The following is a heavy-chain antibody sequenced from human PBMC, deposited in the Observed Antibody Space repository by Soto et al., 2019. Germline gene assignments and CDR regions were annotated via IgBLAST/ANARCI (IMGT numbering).Heavy chain of an antibody. J-gene: IGHJ6*02. CDR1: GYTFTSYG. V-gene: IGHV1-18*01. CDR3: ARDYRTLRYFDWLLLYGMDV. Sequence: ASVKVSCKASGYTFTSYGISWVRQAPGQGLEWMGWISAYNGNTNYAQKLQGRVTMTTDTSTSTAYMELRSLRSDDTAVYYCARDYRTLRYFDWLLLYGMDVWGQGTTVTVSS. D-gene: IGHD3-9*01. CDR2: ISAYNGNT.